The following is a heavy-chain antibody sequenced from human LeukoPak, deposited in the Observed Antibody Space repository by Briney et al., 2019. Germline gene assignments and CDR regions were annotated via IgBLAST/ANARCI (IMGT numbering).Heavy chain of an antibody. Sequence: ASVKVSCKASGYTFTSYYMHWVRQAPGQGLEWMGIINPSGGSTSYAQKFQGRVTMTRDTSTSTVYMELSSLRSEDTAVYYCARSGGGGDYDDYFDYWGQGTLVTVSS. CDR1: GYTFTSYY. V-gene: IGHV1-46*01. D-gene: IGHD4-17*01. CDR3: ARSGGGGDYDDYFDY. CDR2: INPSGGST. J-gene: IGHJ4*02.